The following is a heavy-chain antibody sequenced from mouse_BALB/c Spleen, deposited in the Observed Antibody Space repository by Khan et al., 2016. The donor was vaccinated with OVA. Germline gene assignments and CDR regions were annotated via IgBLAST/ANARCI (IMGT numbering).Heavy chain of an antibody. J-gene: IGHJ3*01. D-gene: IGHD2-3*01. CDR3: TRRGDGYYGIAY. CDR1: GFSLSSYG. Sequence: QVQLKQSGPGLVQPSQSLSITCTVSGFSLSSYGVQWVRQSPGQGLEWLGVIWSGGTTDYSAAFISRLSISKDNSKSQVFFKMNRLQANDTAIYYCTRRGDGYYGIAYWGQGTLVTVSA. CDR2: IWSGGTT. V-gene: IGHV2-2*02.